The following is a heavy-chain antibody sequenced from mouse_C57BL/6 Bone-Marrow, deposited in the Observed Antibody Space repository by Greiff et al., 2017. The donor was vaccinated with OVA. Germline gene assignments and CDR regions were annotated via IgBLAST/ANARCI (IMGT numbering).Heavy chain of an antibody. V-gene: IGHV1-64*01. J-gene: IGHJ1*03. CDR1: GYTFTSYW. D-gene: IGHD1-2*01. Sequence: VQLQQPGAELVKPGASVTLSCKASGYTFTSYWMHWVKQRPGQGLEWIGMIPPNSGSTNYNEKFKSKATLTVDKSSSTTYMQLSSLPSEDSAVYYCARSGYYGRWYFDVWGTGTTVTVTS. CDR2: IPPNSGST. CDR3: ARSGYYGRWYFDV.